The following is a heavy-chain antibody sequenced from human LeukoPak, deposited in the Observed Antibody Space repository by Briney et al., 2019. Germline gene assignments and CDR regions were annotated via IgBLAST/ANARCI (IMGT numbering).Heavy chain of an antibody. CDR1: GGSISSYY. D-gene: IGHD5-18*01. Sequence: PSETLSLTCSVSGGSISSYYWSWIRQPPGKGLEWIGYIHYSGSTNYNPSLKSRVTISVDTSKNQFSLKLSSVTAADTAVYYCARVDVDTAMSPDYYYMDVWGKGTTVTVSS. CDR3: ARVDVDTAMSPDYYYMDV. CDR2: IHYSGST. V-gene: IGHV4-59*01. J-gene: IGHJ6*03.